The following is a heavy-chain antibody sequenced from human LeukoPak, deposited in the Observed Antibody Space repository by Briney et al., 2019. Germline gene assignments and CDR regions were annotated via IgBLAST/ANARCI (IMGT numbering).Heavy chain of an antibody. V-gene: IGHV3-23*01. CDR3: AKEGLCPDVCPTQIAVAGYFDS. J-gene: IGHJ4*02. CDR1: GFTFGMYT. CDR2: IYSHADST. D-gene: IGHD6-19*01. Sequence: PGGSLRLSCAASGFTFGMYTMGWVRQAPGKGLEWISTIYSHADSTYDAYSVKGRFTIYSENSKSTVSLQMNSLRAEDTAVYYCAKEGLCPDVCPTQIAVAGYFDSWGQGILVTVSS.